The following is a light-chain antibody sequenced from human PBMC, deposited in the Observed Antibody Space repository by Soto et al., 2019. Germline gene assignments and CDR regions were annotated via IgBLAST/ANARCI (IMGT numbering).Light chain of an antibody. CDR2: EAS. V-gene: IGKV1-5*03. CDR3: QQDNSYST. CDR1: QSISSW. J-gene: IGKJ1*01. Sequence: DIQMTQSPSTLSASVGDRVTITCRASQSISSWWAWYQQKPGKAPQLLIYEASSLDSGVPSRFRGSGSEIELTITVRHLHAVDFSSYYCQQDNSYSTFGQGTKVDIK.